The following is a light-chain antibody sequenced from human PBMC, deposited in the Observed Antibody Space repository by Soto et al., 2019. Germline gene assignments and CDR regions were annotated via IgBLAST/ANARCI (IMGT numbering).Light chain of an antibody. Sequence: QSVLTQPPSASGSPGQSVTISCTGTSSDVGGYDYVSWYQQHPGKAPKLIIYELNKRHSGVPDRFSGSKSGNTASLTVSGLQAEDGADYYCAAWDDSLNGYVFGTGTKVTVL. CDR3: AAWDDSLNGYV. V-gene: IGLV2-8*01. J-gene: IGLJ1*01. CDR2: ELN. CDR1: SSDVGGYDY.